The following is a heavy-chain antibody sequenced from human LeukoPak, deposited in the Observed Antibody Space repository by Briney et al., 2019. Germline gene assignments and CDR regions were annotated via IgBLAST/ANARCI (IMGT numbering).Heavy chain of an antibody. D-gene: IGHD1-1*01. CDR2: IYWDDDK. CDR1: GFSLTTSGVG. J-gene: IGHJ5*02. V-gene: IGHV2-5*02. CDR3: VYNDSLGVDNWFDP. Sequence: SGPTLVKPTQTLALTCTFSGFSLTTSGVGVGWIRQPPGKAPEWLALIYWDDDKRYSPALKSRLTITKDTSKNQVVLIMTDMDPVDTATYYCVYNDSLGVDNWFDPWGQGTLVTVSS.